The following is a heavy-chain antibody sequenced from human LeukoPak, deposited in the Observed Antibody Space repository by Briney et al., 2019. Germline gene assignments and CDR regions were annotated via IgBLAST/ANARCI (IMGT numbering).Heavy chain of an antibody. V-gene: IGHV4-31*03. D-gene: IGHD3-10*01. CDR3: ARGYYGSGSYNWFDP. CDR2: IYYSGST. Sequence: SSETLSLTCTVSGGSISSGGYYWSWIRQHPGKGLEWIGYIYYSGSTNYNPSLKSRVTISVDTSKNQFSLKLSSVTAADTAVYYCARGYYGSGSYNWFDPWGQGTLVTVSS. CDR1: GGSISSGGYY. J-gene: IGHJ5*02.